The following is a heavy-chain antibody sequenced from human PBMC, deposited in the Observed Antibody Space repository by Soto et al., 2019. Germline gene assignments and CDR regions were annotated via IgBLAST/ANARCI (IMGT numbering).Heavy chain of an antibody. D-gene: IGHD3-22*01. V-gene: IGHV1-69*02. J-gene: IGHJ4*02. CDR3: ARGFYDSSGLISLDY. CDR1: GGTFSSYT. Sequence: QVQLVQSGAEVKKPGSSVKVSCKASGGTFSSYTISWVRQAPGQGLEWMGRIIPILGIANYAQKFQGRVTITADKSTSTAYMELSSLRSEETAVYYCARGFYDSSGLISLDYWGQGTLVTVSS. CDR2: IIPILGIA.